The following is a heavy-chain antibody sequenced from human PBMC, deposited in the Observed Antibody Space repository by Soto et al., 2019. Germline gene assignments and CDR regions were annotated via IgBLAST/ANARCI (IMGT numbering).Heavy chain of an antibody. D-gene: IGHD5-12*01. J-gene: IGHJ4*02. V-gene: IGHV3-74*01. Sequence: EAQLVESGGGLVQPGGSVRLSCAASGFTFSTNWMHCVRQAPGKGLVWVARIAGDGNRISYADSVKGRFSISRDNAKKTLYLAMTGLRAEDTAVYYCVGRDGYDWLGFFDYWGQGLLVTVPS. CDR3: VGRDGYDWLGFFDY. CDR2: IAGDGNRI. CDR1: GFTFSTNW.